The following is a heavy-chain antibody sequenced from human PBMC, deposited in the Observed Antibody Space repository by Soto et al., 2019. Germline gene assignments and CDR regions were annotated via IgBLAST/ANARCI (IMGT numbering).Heavy chain of an antibody. Sequence: QVQLVESGGGVVQPGRSLRLSCAASGFTFSSYAMHWVRQAPGKGLEWVAVISYDGSNKYYADSVKGRFTISRDNSKNTLYLQMNSLRAEDTAVYYYARDFRQLFDYWGQGTLVTVSS. V-gene: IGHV3-30-3*01. J-gene: IGHJ4*02. CDR2: ISYDGSNK. CDR1: GFTFSSYA. CDR3: ARDFRQLFDY. D-gene: IGHD6-13*01.